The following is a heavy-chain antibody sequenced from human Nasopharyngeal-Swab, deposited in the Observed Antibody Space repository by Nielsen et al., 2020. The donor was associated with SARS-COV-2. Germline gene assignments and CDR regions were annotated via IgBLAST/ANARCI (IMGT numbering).Heavy chain of an antibody. Sequence: GESLKISCAASGFSFSTYDMSWVRQAPGKGLDWVSVIYGGDGRTVYADAVKGRFTISRDNSKNMLYLQMNSLRAEDTAVYYCTKGAWLDDWGQGTLVTVSS. CDR3: TKGAWLDD. CDR2: IYGGDGRT. CDR1: GFSFSTYD. D-gene: IGHD3-16*01. V-gene: IGHV3-23*03. J-gene: IGHJ4*02.